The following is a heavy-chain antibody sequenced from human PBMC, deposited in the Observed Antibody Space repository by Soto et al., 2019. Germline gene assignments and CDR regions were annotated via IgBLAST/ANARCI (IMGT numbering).Heavy chain of an antibody. CDR2: IYYSGST. Sequence: SETLSLTCTVSGGSSSSSSYYWGWIRQPPGKGLEWIGSIYYSGSTYYNPSLKSRVTISVDTYKNQFSMKLRSVTDADTAVYYCEGQTGLYSSYGIDAWGQATKATVS. V-gene: IGHV4-39*01. D-gene: IGHD3-9*01. J-gene: IGHJ6*02. CDR1: GGSSSSSSYY. CDR3: EGQTGLYSSYGIDA.